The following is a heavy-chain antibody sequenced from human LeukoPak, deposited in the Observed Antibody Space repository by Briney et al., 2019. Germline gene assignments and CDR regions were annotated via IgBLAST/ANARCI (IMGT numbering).Heavy chain of an antibody. V-gene: IGHV3-23*01. CDR1: GFTFSSYA. J-gene: IGHJ4*02. CDR3: AKGIELMVYAMREFDY. CDR2: ISGSGGST. Sequence: PGGSLRLSCAASGFTFSSYAMSWVRQAPGKGLEWVSAISGSGGSTYYADSVKGRFTISRDNSKNTLYLQMNSLRAEDTAVYYCAKGIELMVYAMREFDYWGQGTLVTVSS. D-gene: IGHD2-8*01.